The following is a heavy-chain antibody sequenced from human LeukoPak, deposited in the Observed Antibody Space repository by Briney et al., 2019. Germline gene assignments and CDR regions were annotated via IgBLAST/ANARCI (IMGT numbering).Heavy chain of an antibody. CDR3: ARRRRIAVAGGNWFDP. V-gene: IGHV4-34*01. Sequence: SETLSLTCAVYGGSFSGYYWSWIRQPPGKGLEWIGEINHSGSTNYNPSLKSLVTISVDTSKNQFSLKLSSVTAADTAVYYCARRRRIAVAGGNWFDPWGQGTLVTVSS. J-gene: IGHJ5*02. CDR2: INHSGST. D-gene: IGHD6-19*01. CDR1: GGSFSGYY.